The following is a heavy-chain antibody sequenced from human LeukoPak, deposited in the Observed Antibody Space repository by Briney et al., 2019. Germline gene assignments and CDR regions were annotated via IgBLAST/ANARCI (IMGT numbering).Heavy chain of an antibody. CDR2: IYYSGST. D-gene: IGHD6-19*01. J-gene: IGHJ6*02. CDR1: GGSINSYY. Sequence: PSETLSLTCTVSGGSINSYYWNWIRQPPGKGLEWIGSIYYSGSTYYNPSLKSRVTISVDTSKNQFSLKLSSVTAADTAVYYCARTNIAVAGYYYYGMDVWGQGTTVTVSS. V-gene: IGHV4-39*01. CDR3: ARTNIAVAGYYYYGMDV.